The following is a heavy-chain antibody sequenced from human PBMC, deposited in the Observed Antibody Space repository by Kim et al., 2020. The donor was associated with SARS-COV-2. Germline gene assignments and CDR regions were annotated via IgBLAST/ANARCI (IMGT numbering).Heavy chain of an antibody. V-gene: IGHV3-9*01. J-gene: IGHJ4*01. CDR1: GFTFDDYA. CDR3: AKEGYDSSGYYPSAGFD. CDR2: ISWNSGSI. D-gene: IGHD3-22*01. Sequence: GGSLRLSCAASGFTFDDYAMHWVRQAPGKGLEWVSGISWNSGSIGYADSVKGRFTISRDNAKNSLYLQMNSLRAEDTALYYCAKEGYDSSGYYPSAGFD.